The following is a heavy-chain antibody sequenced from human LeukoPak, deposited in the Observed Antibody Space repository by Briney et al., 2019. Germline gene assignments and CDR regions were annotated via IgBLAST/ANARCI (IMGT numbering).Heavy chain of an antibody. CDR3: ERDGLPYERSGSFLALLAY. Sequence: GGSLRLSCTASGFTFSRYAMHWLRQAPGKGLEWVAVISYDGGNKYYADSVKGRFTISRDNSKNTLYLQMNSLRAEDTAVYYCERDGLPYERSGSFLALLAYWGQGTLVTVSS. V-gene: IGHV3-30-3*01. CDR1: GFTFSRYA. J-gene: IGHJ4*02. CDR2: ISYDGGNK. D-gene: IGHD3-22*01.